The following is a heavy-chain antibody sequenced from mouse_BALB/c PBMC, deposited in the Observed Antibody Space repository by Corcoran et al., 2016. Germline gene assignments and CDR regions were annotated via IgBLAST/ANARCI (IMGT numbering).Heavy chain of an antibody. Sequence: QIQLVQSGPELKKPGETVKISCKASRYTFTNYGMNWVKQAPGKGLKWMGWINTYTGEPTYADDFKGRFAFSLETSASTAYLQINNLKNEDMATYFCARSYGSSLWYFDVWGAGTTVTVSS. CDR3: ARSYGSSLWYFDV. CDR2: INTYTGEP. D-gene: IGHD1-1*01. V-gene: IGHV9-1*02. J-gene: IGHJ1*01. CDR1: RYTFTNYG.